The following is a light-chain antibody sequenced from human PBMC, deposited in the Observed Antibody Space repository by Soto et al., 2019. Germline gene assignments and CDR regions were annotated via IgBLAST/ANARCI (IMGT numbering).Light chain of an antibody. Sequence: IVLTQSPATLSFSPGERATLSFRASQSVSSYLAWYQQKPGQAPRLLIYDASNRATGIPARFSGSGSGTDFTLTISSLEPEDFAVYYCQQRSNPITFGQGTRLEIK. CDR1: QSVSSY. CDR2: DAS. J-gene: IGKJ5*01. V-gene: IGKV3-11*01. CDR3: QQRSNPIT.